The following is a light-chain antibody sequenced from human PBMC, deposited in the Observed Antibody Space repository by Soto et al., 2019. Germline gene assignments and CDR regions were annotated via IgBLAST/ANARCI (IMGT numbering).Light chain of an antibody. Sequence: EIVMSQSPATLSVSPGERATLSCRASQSVSSNLAWYQQKPGQAPRLLIYDASTRAPGIPASFSGRGSGTEYTLTISSLQAEDSAVYYCQQCSWHPFTVTFGGGTKVEIK. CDR2: DAS. CDR1: QSVSSN. V-gene: IGKV3-15*01. CDR3: QQCSWHPFTVT. J-gene: IGKJ4*01.